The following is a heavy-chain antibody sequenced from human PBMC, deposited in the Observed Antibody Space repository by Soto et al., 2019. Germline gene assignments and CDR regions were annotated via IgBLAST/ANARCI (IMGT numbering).Heavy chain of an antibody. V-gene: IGHV3-23*01. D-gene: IGHD1-1*01. CDR1: GFTFSSSA. Sequence: EEQLLESGGGLVQPGESLRLSCAASGFTFSSSAMNWVRQAPGKGLELVSIISDSGSRTYYADSVRGRFTISRDNSKNTLYLQMNSLRAEDTALYYCAKSLNINWKNWFDPWGQGTLVTVSS. CDR2: ISDSGSRT. CDR3: AKSLNINWKNWFDP. J-gene: IGHJ5*02.